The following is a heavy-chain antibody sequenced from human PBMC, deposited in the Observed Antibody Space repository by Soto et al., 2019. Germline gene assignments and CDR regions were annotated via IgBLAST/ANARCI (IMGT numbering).Heavy chain of an antibody. J-gene: IGHJ5*02. Sequence: QLQLQESGPGLVKPSETLSLTCTVSGDSISSGSFYWGWIRQPPGKGLEWIGSIYYSGSTYYNSSLKGRVTISVDTSKNQFSVRLTSVIAADTAMYYCAKQGSGAGRGWFDPWGQGTLVTVSS. CDR1: GDSISSGSFY. CDR2: IYYSGST. D-gene: IGHD6-19*01. V-gene: IGHV4-39*01. CDR3: AKQGSGAGRGWFDP.